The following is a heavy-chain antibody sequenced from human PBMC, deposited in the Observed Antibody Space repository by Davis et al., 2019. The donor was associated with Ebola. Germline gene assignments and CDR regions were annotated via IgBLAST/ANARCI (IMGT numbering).Heavy chain of an antibody. Sequence: ASVKVSCKASGYTFTSYTMHLVRQAPGQRLEWLGWINPGNGNTNYAQKIQGRVTMTTDTSTSTAYMGLRSLRSDDTAVYFCASYYDFWSGHYTEDRGFDYWGQGTLVTVSS. CDR1: GYTFTSYT. CDR2: INPGNGNT. D-gene: IGHD3-3*01. CDR3: ASYYDFWSGHYTEDRGFDY. V-gene: IGHV1-3*01. J-gene: IGHJ4*02.